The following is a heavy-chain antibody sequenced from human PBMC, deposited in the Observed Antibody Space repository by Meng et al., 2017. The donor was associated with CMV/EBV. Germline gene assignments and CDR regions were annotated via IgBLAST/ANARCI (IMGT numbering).Heavy chain of an antibody. CDR1: GGSISSYY. Sequence: QGQVQAQGPALVKPSETLSLTCTVSGGSISSYYWSWIRQPAGKGLEWIGRIYTSGSTNYNPSLKSRVTMSVDTSKNQFSLKLSSVTAADTAVYYCARHGDTAMVVGIDYWGQGTLVTVFS. CDR2: IYTSGST. CDR3: ARHGDTAMVVGIDY. D-gene: IGHD5-18*01. J-gene: IGHJ4*02. V-gene: IGHV4-4*07.